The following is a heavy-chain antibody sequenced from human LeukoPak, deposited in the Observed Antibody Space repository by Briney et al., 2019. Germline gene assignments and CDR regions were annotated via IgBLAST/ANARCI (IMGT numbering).Heavy chain of an antibody. J-gene: IGHJ6*02. CDR2: XXGGGGSA. CDR3: AKAVGATRGYYYSGMGV. CDR1: GFTFSSYA. Sequence: GGSLRLSCAASGFTFSSYALTWVRQAPGKGLEXXXXXXGGGGSAYYADSVKGRFTISRDSSMNTLYLQMNSLTAGDTAVYYCAKAVGATRGYYYSGMGVWGQGTTVTVSS. V-gene: IGHV3-23*01. D-gene: IGHD1-26*01.